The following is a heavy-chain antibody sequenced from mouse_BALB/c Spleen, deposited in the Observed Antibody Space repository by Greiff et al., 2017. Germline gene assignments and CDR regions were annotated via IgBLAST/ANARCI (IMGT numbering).Heavy chain of an antibody. V-gene: IGHV1-80*01. Sequence: QVQLQQSGAELVRPGSSVKISCKASGYAFSSYWMNWVKQRPGQGLEWIGQIYPGDGDTNYNGKFKGKATLTADKSSSTAYMQLSSLTSEDSAVYFCARSGGGNSWFAYWGQGTLVTVSA. CDR1: GYAFSSYW. J-gene: IGHJ3*01. CDR2: IYPGDGDT. CDR3: ARSGGGNSWFAY. D-gene: IGHD2-1*01.